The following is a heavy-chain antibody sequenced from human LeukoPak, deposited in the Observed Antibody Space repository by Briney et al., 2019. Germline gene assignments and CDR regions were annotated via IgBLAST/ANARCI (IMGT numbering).Heavy chain of an antibody. J-gene: IGHJ3*02. Sequence: FTFSRDNSKNTLYLQMNSLRAEDTAVYYCAKDYLDIVVVPAALDAFDIWGQGTVVTVSS. CDR3: AKDYLDIVVVPAALDAFDI. D-gene: IGHD2-2*03. V-gene: IGHV3-23*01.